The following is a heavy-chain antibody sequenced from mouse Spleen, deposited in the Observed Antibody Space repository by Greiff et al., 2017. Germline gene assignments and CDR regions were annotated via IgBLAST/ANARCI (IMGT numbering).Heavy chain of an antibody. CDR2: IDPSDSYT. Sequence: QVQLQQPGAGLVKPGASVKLSCKASGFTFTSYWMQWVQQRPGQGLEWIGEIDPSDSYTNYNQKFKGKATLTVDTSSSTAYMQLSSLTSEDSAVYYCARRRSWYFGVWGAGTTVTGS. J-gene: IGHJ1*01. CDR1: GFTFTSYW. CDR3: ARRRSWYFGV. V-gene: IGHV1-50*01.